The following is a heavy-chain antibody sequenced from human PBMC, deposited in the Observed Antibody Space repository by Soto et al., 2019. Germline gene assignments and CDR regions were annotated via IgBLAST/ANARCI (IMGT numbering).Heavy chain of an antibody. CDR2: IHAGNGYT. CDR1: GYTFDNYA. V-gene: IGHV1-3*01. CDR3: ARVQYSGYDFKLAFDM. D-gene: IGHD5-12*01. Sequence: QVQLVQSGAQVKKPGASVKVSCKASGYTFDNYALHWVRQAPGRRLEWMGWIHAGNGYTKYSQSFKGRVTITRDTSASTAHMDLSSLTSEDTGVYYCARVQYSGYDFKLAFDMGGQGTIVTVSS. J-gene: IGHJ3*02.